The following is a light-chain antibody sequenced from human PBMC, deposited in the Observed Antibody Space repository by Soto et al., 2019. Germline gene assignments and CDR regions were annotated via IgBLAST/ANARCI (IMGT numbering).Light chain of an antibody. J-gene: IGKJ1*01. CDR1: QSIRYY. CDR3: RHHYSYSQT. CDR2: GAS. V-gene: IGKV1-5*01. Sequence: DIQLTQSPPTLSASVGDRVTITCRASQSIRYYLAWYQQMPGKAPKLLIYGASSLQSGVPSRFSGSGSGTEFTLTISSLEPDYFATYFCRHHYSYSQTCGQGTKVEIK.